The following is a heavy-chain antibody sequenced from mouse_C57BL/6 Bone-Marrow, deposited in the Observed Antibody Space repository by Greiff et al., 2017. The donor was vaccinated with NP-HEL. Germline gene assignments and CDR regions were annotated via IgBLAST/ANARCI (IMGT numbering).Heavy chain of an antibody. Sequence: VQLLQSGASVKISCKASGYAFSSYWMNWVKQRPGKGLEWIGQIYPGDGDTNYNGKFKGKATLTADKSSSTAYMQLSSLTSEDSAVYFCAKDWNYFDYWGQGTTLTVSS. CDR1: GYAFSSYW. J-gene: IGHJ2*01. CDR2: IYPGDGDT. V-gene: IGHV1-80*01. CDR3: AKDWNYFDY. D-gene: IGHD4-1*01.